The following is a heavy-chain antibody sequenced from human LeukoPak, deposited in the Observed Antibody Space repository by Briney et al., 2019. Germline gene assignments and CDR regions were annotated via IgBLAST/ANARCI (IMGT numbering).Heavy chain of an antibody. V-gene: IGHV3-53*01. D-gene: IGHD1-26*01. CDR3: ARDQRVGATRYFQH. CDR2: IYSGSST. J-gene: IGHJ1*01. CDR1: GFTVSSNY. Sequence: GGSLRLSRAASGFTVSSNYMSWVRQAPGKGLEWVSVIYSGSSTYYADSVKGRFTISRDNSKNTLYLQMNSLRAEDTAVYYCARDQRVGATRYFQHWGQGTLVTVSS.